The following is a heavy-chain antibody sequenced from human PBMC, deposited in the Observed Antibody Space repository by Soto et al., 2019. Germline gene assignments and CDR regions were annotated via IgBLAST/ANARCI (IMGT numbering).Heavy chain of an antibody. D-gene: IGHD6-13*01. CDR1: GFTVSSNY. CDR3: ARMLSSSWGHYGMDV. CDR2: IYSGGST. J-gene: IGHJ6*02. V-gene: IGHV3-53*01. Sequence: EVQLMESGGGLIQPGGSLRLSCAASGFTVSSNYMSWVRQAPGKGLEWVSVIYSGGSTYYADSVKGRFTISRDNSKNTLYLQMNSLRAEDTAVYYCARMLSSSWGHYGMDVWGQGTTVTVSS.